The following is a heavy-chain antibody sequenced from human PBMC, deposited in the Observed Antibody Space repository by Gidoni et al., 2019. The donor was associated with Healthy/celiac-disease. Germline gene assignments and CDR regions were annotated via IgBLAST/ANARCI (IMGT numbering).Heavy chain of an antibody. CDR1: GFTFSSYA. Sequence: EVQLVESGGGLVQPGGSLRLSCSASGFTFSSYAMRWVRQAPGKGLEYVSAISSNGGSTYYADSVKGRFTISRDNSKNTLYLQMSSLRAEDTAVYYCVKDALVIGPYGAFDIWGQGTMVTVSS. CDR2: ISSNGGST. V-gene: IGHV3-64D*06. D-gene: IGHD2-21*01. CDR3: VKDALVIGPYGAFDI. J-gene: IGHJ3*02.